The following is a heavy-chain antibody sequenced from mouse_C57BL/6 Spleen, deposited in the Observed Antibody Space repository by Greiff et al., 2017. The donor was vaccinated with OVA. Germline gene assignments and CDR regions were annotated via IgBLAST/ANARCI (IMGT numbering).Heavy chain of an antibody. J-gene: IGHJ3*01. D-gene: IGHD4-1*01. CDR1: GFTFSSYA. Sequence: EVMLVESGGGLVKPGGSLKLSCAASGFTFSSYAMSWVRQTPEKRLEWVATISDGGSYTYYPDNVKGRFTNSRDNAKNNLYLQMSHLKSEDTAMYYCARDWDGTPFAYWGQGTLVTVSA. V-gene: IGHV5-4*01. CDR2: ISDGGSYT. CDR3: ARDWDGTPFAY.